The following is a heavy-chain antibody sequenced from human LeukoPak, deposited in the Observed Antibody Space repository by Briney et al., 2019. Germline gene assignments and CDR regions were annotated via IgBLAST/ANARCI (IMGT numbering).Heavy chain of an antibody. CDR3: ANGPHYNILTGFYKVRSHLDY. CDR2: IRHDGSNK. J-gene: IGHJ4*02. D-gene: IGHD3-9*01. Sequence: GGSLRLSCVASGFTFSDYGMHWVRQAPGKGLEWVAFIRHDGSNKYYADSVKGRFTISRDNSKNTLFLQMNSLRSEDTALYYCANGPHYNILTGFYKVRSHLDYWGQGTLVTVSS. V-gene: IGHV3-30*02. CDR1: GFTFSDYG.